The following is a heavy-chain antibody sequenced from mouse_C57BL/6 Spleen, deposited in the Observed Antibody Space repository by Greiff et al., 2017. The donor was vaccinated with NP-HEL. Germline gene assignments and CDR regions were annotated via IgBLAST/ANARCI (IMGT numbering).Heavy chain of an antibody. CDR2: IYPGDGAT. Sequence: VQLQQSGAELVKPGASVKISCKASGYAFSSYWMNWVKQRPGKGLEWIGQIYPGDGATNYNGKFKGKATLTADKSSSTAYMQLSSLTSEDSAVYFCASSDSSGYFDYWGKGTTLTVSS. CDR1: GYAFSSYW. V-gene: IGHV1-80*01. D-gene: IGHD3-2*02. CDR3: ASSDSSGYFDY. J-gene: IGHJ2*01.